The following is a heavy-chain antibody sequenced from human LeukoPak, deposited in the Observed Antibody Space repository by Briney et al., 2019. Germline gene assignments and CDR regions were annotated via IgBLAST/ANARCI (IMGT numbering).Heavy chain of an antibody. CDR3: ARDLELIAALWFDP. CDR2: IIPIFGTA. J-gene: IGHJ5*02. V-gene: IGHV1-69*05. D-gene: IGHD6-6*01. CDR1: GGTFSSYA. Sequence: ASVKVSGKASGGTFSSYAISWVRQAPGQGLEWMGRIIPIFGTANYAQKFQGRVTITTDESTSTAYMELSSLRSEDTAVYYCARDLELIAALWFDPWGQGTLVTVSS.